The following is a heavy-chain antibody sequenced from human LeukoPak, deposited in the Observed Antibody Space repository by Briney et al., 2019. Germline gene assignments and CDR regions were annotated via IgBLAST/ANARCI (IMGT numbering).Heavy chain of an antibody. CDR3: AKGSYYDSSGSFYFDY. CDR1: GFTFSSYA. Sequence: GGSLRLSCAASGFTFSSYAMSWVRQAPGKGLEWVSGISGSGDNTYYADSVKGRFTISRDNSKNTLYVQVNSLGTEDTAAYYCAKGSYYDSSGSFYFDYWGQGTLVTVS. CDR2: ISGSGDNT. V-gene: IGHV3-23*01. D-gene: IGHD3-22*01. J-gene: IGHJ4*02.